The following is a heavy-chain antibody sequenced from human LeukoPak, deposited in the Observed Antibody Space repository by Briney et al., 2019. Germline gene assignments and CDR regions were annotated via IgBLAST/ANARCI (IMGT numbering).Heavy chain of an antibody. CDR1: GGFNTHYY. J-gene: IGHJ5*02. CDR3: AREVNHYGLRRNSFDP. CDR2: INHSGST. D-gene: IGHD3-10*01. Sequence: PSETLSLTCSVSGGFNTHYYWSWIRQPPGKGLEWIGEINHSGSTNYNPSLKSRVTISLDTSKNQFSLKLSSVTAADTAIYYCAREVNHYGLRRNSFDPWGQGTKVTVSS. V-gene: IGHV4-34*01.